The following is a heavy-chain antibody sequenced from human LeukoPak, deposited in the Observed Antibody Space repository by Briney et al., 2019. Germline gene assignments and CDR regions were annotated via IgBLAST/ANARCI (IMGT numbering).Heavy chain of an antibody. J-gene: IGHJ4*02. D-gene: IGHD2-2*01. CDR2: IYTSGST. CDR3: ASTCSSTSCYPRYGFDY. Sequence: PSETLSLTCTVSGGSISSYYWSWIRQPAGKGPEWIGRIYTSGSTNYNPSLKSRVTMSVDTSKNQFSLKLSSVTAADTAVYYCASTCSSTSCYPRYGFDYWGQGTLVTVSS. V-gene: IGHV4-4*07. CDR1: GGSISSYY.